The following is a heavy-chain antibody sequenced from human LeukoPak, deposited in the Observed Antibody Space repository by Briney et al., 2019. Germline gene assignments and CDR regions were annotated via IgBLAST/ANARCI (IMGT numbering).Heavy chain of an antibody. Sequence: GGSLRLSCAASGFTCSDYYMSWIRQAPGKGLQWISYISSSGATTYYADSVKGRFAISRDNTKNSLYLQMNSLRAEDTAVYYCARHVVAVGFDYWGQGTLVTVSS. CDR3: ARHVVAVGFDY. CDR2: ISSSGATT. D-gene: IGHD3-22*01. J-gene: IGHJ4*02. V-gene: IGHV3-11*01. CDR1: GFTCSDYY.